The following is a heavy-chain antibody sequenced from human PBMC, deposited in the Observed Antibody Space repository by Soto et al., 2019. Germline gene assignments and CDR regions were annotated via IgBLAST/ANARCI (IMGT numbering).Heavy chain of an antibody. CDR3: TTEPGHY. J-gene: IGHJ4*02. V-gene: IGHV3-73*01. Sequence: EVQLVESGGGLVQPGGSLKLSCAASGFTFRGAAMHWVRQASGKGLEWVGRIRTKVNSYATAYGASVKSRFTISRDDSKNTTYLQMNSLNSEDTAVYFCTTEPGHYWGQGTLVTVSS. CDR1: GFTFRGAA. CDR2: IRTKVNSYAT. D-gene: IGHD3-10*01.